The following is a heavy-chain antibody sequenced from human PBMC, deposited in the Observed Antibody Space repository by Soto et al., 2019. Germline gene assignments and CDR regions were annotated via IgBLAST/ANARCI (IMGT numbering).Heavy chain of an antibody. CDR1: GFTFTRYS. CDR2: ISSTTNYI. Sequence: EVQLVESGGGLVKPGGSLRLSCAASGFTFTRYSMNWVRQAPGKGLEWVSSISSTTNYIYYGDSMKGRFTISRDNAKNSLYLEMNSLRAEDTAVYYCARDPDADYLYNWLDPWGQGTLVTVSS. D-gene: IGHD4-17*01. J-gene: IGHJ5*02. CDR3: ARDPDADYLYNWLDP. V-gene: IGHV3-21*06.